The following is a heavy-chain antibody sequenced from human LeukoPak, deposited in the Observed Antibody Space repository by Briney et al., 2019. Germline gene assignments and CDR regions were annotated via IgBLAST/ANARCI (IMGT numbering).Heavy chain of an antibody. CDR1: GGSVSSGSYY. Sequence: NPSETLSLTCSVSGGSVSSGSYYWSWIRQPPGKGLEWIGYIYYSGSTNYNPSLKSRVTISVDTSKNQFSLKLSSVTAADTAVYYCARDAAIVVVPALSYYYYYGMDVWGQGTTVTVSS. J-gene: IGHJ6*02. CDR3: ARDAAIVVVPALSYYYYYGMDV. D-gene: IGHD2-2*01. CDR2: IYYSGST. V-gene: IGHV4-61*01.